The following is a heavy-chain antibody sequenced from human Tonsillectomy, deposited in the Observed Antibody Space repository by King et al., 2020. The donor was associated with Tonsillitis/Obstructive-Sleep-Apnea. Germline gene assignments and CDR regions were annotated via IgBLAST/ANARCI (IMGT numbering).Heavy chain of an antibody. J-gene: IGHJ2*01. Sequence: QLQESGPGLVKPSETLSLTCTVSGGSISSYYWSWIRQPPGKGLEWIGYIYYSGSTNYNPSLKSRVTISVDTSKNQFSLKLSSVTAADTAVYYCARQAPQMGYFDLWGRGTLVTVSS. CDR1: GGSISSYY. CDR3: ARQAPQMGYFDL. CDR2: IYYSGST. V-gene: IGHV4-59*08. D-gene: IGHD5-24*01.